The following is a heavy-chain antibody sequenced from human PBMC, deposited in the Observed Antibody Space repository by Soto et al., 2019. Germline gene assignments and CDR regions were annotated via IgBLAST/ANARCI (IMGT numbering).Heavy chain of an antibody. CDR1: GCTFSSYA. J-gene: IGHJ5*02. V-gene: IGHV1-69*13. Sequence: SVKVSCKASGCTFSSYAMSCVRQAPGQVLEWMGGIIPIFGTANYAQKFQGRVTITADESTSTAYMELSSLRSEDTAVYYCARAWEAGGGWFDPWGQGTLVTVSS. CDR3: ARAWEAGGGWFDP. CDR2: IIPIFGTA. D-gene: IGHD1-26*01.